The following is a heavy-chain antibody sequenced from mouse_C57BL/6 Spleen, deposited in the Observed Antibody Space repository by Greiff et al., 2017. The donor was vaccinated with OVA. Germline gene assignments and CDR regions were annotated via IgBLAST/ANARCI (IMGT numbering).Heavy chain of an antibody. J-gene: IGHJ1*03. D-gene: IGHD2-2*01. CDR1: GYTFTDYY. V-gene: IGHV1-26*01. Sequence: VQLQQSGPELVKPGASVKISCKASGYTFTDYYMNWVKQSHGKSLEWIGDINPNNGGTSYNQKYKGKATLTVDKSSSTAYMEIRSLTSEDSAVYYCASRSTMVTTGDWYFDVWGTGTTVTVSS. CDR3: ASRSTMVTTGDWYFDV. CDR2: INPNNGGT.